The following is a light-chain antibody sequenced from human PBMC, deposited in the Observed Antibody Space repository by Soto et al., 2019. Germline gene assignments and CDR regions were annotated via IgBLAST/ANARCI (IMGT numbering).Light chain of an antibody. CDR2: SNN. J-gene: IGLJ3*02. CDR1: SSNIGSNT. CDR3: AAWDDSLNGWV. Sequence: QSVLTQPPSASGTPGQRVTISCSGSSSNIGSNTVNWYQQLPGTAPKLLIYSNNQRPSGVPDRFSGSKSGTSASLAISGLQSEDEGYYYCAAWDDSLNGWVFGGGTQLTVL. V-gene: IGLV1-44*01.